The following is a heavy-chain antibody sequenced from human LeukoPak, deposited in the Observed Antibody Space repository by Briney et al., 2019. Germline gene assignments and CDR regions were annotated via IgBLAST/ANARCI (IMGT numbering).Heavy chain of an antibody. V-gene: IGHV1-46*01. CDR2: INPSVGST. D-gene: IGHD1-26*01. CDR1: GYTFTSYY. Sequence: ASVKVSCETSGYTFTSYYMHWVRQAPGQGLEWMGIINPSVGSTSYAQKFQGRVTMTRDTSTSTVYMELSSLRSEDTAVYFCARETGAKGIDYWGQGTLVTVSS. J-gene: IGHJ4*02. CDR3: ARETGAKGIDY.